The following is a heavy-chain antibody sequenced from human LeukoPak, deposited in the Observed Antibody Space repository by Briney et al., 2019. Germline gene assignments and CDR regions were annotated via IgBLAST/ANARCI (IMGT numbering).Heavy chain of an antibody. V-gene: IGHV4-34*01. CDR3: ARGRGMTTVTADI. CDR1: GFTFSSYA. CDR2: INHSGST. D-gene: IGHD4-17*01. Sequence: PGGSLRLSCAASGFTFSSYAMSWVRQPPGKGLEWIGEINHSGSTNYNPSLKSRVTISVDTSKNQFSLKLSSVTAADTAVYYCARGRGMTTVTADIWGQGTMVTVSS. J-gene: IGHJ3*02.